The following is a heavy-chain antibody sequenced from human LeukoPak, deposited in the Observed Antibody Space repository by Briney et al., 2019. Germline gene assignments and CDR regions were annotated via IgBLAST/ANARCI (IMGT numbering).Heavy chain of an antibody. CDR3: ARRDVAEYYFDY. Sequence: PSETLSLTCTVSGVSISSSSYYWGWIRQPPGKGLEWIGSIYYSGSTYYNPSLKSRVTISVDTSKNQFSLKLSSVTAADTAVYYCARRDVAEYYFDYWGQGTLVTVSS. CDR1: GVSISSSSYY. J-gene: IGHJ4*02. V-gene: IGHV4-39*01. D-gene: IGHD2-15*01. CDR2: IYYSGST.